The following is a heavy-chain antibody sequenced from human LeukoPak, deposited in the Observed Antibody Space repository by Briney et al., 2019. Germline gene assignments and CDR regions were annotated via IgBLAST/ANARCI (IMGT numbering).Heavy chain of an antibody. CDR3: ARGDGYNFFDY. V-gene: IGHV3-23*01. CDR2: ISGSGGST. D-gene: IGHD5-24*01. CDR1: GFTFTSYA. J-gene: IGHJ4*02. Sequence: HPGGSLRLSCAASGFTFTSYAMSWVRQAPGKGLEWVSAISGSGGSTYYANSVKGRFTISRDTSKSILYLQMNSLRAEDTAVYYCARGDGYNFFDYWGQGTLVTVSS.